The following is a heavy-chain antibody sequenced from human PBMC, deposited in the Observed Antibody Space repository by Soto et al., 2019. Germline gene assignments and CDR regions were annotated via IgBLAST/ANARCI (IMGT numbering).Heavy chain of an antibody. V-gene: IGHV3-7*01. D-gene: IGHD1-26*01. Sequence: PGGSLRLSCAASGFTFSNYWMTWVSQAPGKGLEWVANIKEDGSEKHYVDSVKGRFTISRDNAKNSLYLQMNSLRVEDTAVYFCSRDAVVGAKALNYWGQGALDTVSS. CDR1: GFTFSNYW. CDR3: SRDAVVGAKALNY. J-gene: IGHJ4*02. CDR2: IKEDGSEK.